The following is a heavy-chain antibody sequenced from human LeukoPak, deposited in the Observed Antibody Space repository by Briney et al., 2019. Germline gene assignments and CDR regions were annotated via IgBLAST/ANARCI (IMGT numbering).Heavy chain of an antibody. J-gene: IGHJ4*02. Sequence: GASVKVSCKTSGFTFTGYQMHWVRQAPGQGLEWMGRINPTNGVANYAQKFQGWVSMNRDRSIDTVYMELSRLTSDDTAMYYCARESPLGYCSAGSCYSSHFDYWGQGTLV. D-gene: IGHD2-15*01. CDR1: GFTFTGYQ. CDR2: INPTNGVA. V-gene: IGHV1-2*04. CDR3: ARESPLGYCSAGSCYSSHFDY.